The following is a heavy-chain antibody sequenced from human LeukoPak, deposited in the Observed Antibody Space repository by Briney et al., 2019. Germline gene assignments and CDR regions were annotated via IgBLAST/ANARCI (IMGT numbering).Heavy chain of an antibody. V-gene: IGHV4-34*01. Sequence: SETLSLTCAVYGGSFNGYYWSWIRQPPGKGLEWIGEINHSGSTNYNPSLKSRVTISVDTSKNQFSLKLSSVTAADTAVYYCARGHHSFTDYWSQGTLVTVSS. CDR1: GGSFNGYY. CDR3: ARGHHSFTDY. D-gene: IGHD2/OR15-2a*01. J-gene: IGHJ4*02. CDR2: INHSGST.